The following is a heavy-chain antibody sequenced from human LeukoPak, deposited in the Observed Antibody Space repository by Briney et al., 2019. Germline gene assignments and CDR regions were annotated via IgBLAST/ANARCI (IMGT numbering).Heavy chain of an antibody. CDR2: IKQDGSEK. Sequence: GGSLRLSCAASGFTFTNAWMHWVRQAPGKGLEWVANIKQDGSEKYYVDSVKGRFTISRDNAKNSLFLQMNSLRAEDTAVYYCARDTRTFDYWGQGTLVTVSS. V-gene: IGHV3-7*01. J-gene: IGHJ4*02. CDR1: GFTFTNAW. CDR3: ARDTRTFDY. D-gene: IGHD1-26*01.